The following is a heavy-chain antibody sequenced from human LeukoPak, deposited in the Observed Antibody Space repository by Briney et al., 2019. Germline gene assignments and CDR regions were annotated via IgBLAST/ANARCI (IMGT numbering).Heavy chain of an antibody. CDR1: GGSISSGSYY. V-gene: IGHV4-61*02. J-gene: IGHJ5*02. CDR2: IYTSGST. CDR3: AREAPQLWFGELSTEYNWFDP. D-gene: IGHD3-10*01. Sequence: PSETLSLTCTVSGGSISSGSYYWRWIRQPAGKGLEWIGRIYTSGSTHYNPSLKSRVTISVDTSKNQFSLKLSSVTAADTAVYYCAREAPQLWFGELSTEYNWFDPWGQGTLVTVSS.